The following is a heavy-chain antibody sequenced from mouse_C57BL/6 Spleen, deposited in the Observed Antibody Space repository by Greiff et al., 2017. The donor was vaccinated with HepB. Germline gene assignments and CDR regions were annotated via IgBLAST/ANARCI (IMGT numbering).Heavy chain of an antibody. CDR1: GYTFTDYY. J-gene: IGHJ2*01. CDR2: IFPGSGST. Sequence: QVHVKQSGPELVKPGASVKISCKASGYTFTDYYINWVKQRPGQGLEWIGGIFPGSGSTYYNEKFKGKATLTVDKSSSTAYMLLSSLTSEDSAVYFCAGEAGSHYFDYWGQGTTLTVSS. V-gene: IGHV1-75*01. CDR3: AGEAGSHYFDY.